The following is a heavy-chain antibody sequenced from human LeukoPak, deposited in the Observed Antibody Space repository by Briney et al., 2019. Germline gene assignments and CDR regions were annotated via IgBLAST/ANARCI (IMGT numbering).Heavy chain of an antibody. Sequence: SETLSLTCTVSGGSISSGDYYWSWIRQPPGKDLEWIGYVYYSGNTYYNPSLKSRVTILADTSKSQFSLKLSSVTAADTAVYYCARIPLPIAGFDYWGQGTLVTVSS. CDR1: GGSISSGDYY. CDR2: VYYSGNT. V-gene: IGHV4-30-4*01. CDR3: ARIPLPIAGFDY. J-gene: IGHJ4*02.